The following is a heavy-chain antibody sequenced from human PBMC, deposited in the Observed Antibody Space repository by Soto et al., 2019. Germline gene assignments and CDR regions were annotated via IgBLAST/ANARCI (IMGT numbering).Heavy chain of an antibody. D-gene: IGHD3-10*01. J-gene: IGHJ5*02. CDR2: IYRSGST. CDR1: GGSISSSSDY. V-gene: IGHV4-39*02. Sequence: PSETLSLTYTVSGGSISSSSDYWGWIRQPPGKGLEWIGSIYRSGSTHYNPSRERRVTISVATSKNHFSLQLRSCTAADTADYYCATLDLLGVIFDPWGQGTPVTVYS. CDR3: ATLDLLGVIFDP.